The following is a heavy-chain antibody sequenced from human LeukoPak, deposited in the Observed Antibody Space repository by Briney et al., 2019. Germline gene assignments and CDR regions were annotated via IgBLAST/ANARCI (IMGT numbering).Heavy chain of an antibody. D-gene: IGHD1-7*01. Sequence: PGGSLRLSCAASGFTFSSYWMYWVRQAPGKGLVWVSRINSDGSSTSYADSVKGRFTISRDNAKNTLYLQMNSLRAEDTAVYYCAKALELLYFDYWGQGTLVTVSS. V-gene: IGHV3-74*01. CDR1: GFTFSSYW. J-gene: IGHJ4*02. CDR3: AKALELLYFDY. CDR2: INSDGSST.